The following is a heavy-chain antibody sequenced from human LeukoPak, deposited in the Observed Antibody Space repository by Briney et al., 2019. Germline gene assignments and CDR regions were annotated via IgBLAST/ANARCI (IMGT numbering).Heavy chain of an antibody. CDR3: ARHLVRSAWRNLDY. J-gene: IGHJ4*02. Sequence: GESLKISCKGYGYRFTIYWIGWVRQMPGKGLEWIGIIYPGDSDTRYSPSFQGQVTISADKSISTAYLQWSSLKASDTAMYYCARHLVRSAWRNLDYWGQGTLVTVSS. V-gene: IGHV5-51*01. D-gene: IGHD3-22*01. CDR2: IYPGDSDT. CDR1: GYRFTIYW.